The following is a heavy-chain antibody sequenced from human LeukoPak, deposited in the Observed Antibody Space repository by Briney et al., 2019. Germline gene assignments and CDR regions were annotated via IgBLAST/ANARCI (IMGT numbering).Heavy chain of an antibody. CDR2: FSYSGST. D-gene: IGHD5-12*01. J-gene: IGHJ4*02. V-gene: IGHV4-59*02. Sequence: SETLSLTCTVSGASVSSYYWSWIRQPPGKGPEWIGYFSYSGSTNYNPSLKSRVTISVDTSKNQFSLNLSSVTAADTAVYYCARGPLDSGYTYFDYWGQGTLVTVSS. CDR3: ARGPLDSGYTYFDY. CDR1: GASVSSYY.